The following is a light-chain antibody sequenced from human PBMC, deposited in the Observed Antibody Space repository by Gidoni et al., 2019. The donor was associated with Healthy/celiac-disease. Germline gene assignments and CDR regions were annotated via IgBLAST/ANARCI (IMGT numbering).Light chain of an antibody. CDR1: QRVCSY. Sequence: EILLPQSPATLSLSPGERATLSCRPSQRVCSYLAWYQLKPGQAPRLLIYAASNTATGIPARFSGGGSGTDFTLTISSLEPEDLAVYYCQQRSNWPRTFGQGTKLEIK. J-gene: IGKJ2*01. V-gene: IGKV3-11*01. CDR3: QQRSNWPRT. CDR2: AAS.